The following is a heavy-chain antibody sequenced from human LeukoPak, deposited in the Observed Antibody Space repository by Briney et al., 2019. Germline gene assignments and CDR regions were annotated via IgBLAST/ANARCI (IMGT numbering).Heavy chain of an antibody. V-gene: IGHV1-18*01. Sequence: ASVKVSCKASGYTFTGYGISWVRQAPGQGLEWMGWISAYNGNTNYAQKLQGRVTMTTDTSTSTAYMELRSLRSDDTAVYYCATTYGYSYGYGMDVWGQGTTVTVSS. CDR1: GYTFTGYG. CDR3: ATTYGYSYGYGMDV. CDR2: ISAYNGNT. J-gene: IGHJ6*02. D-gene: IGHD5-18*01.